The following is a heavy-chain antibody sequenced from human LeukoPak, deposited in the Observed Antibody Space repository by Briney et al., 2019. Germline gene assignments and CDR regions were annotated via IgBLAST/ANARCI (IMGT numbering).Heavy chain of an antibody. V-gene: IGHV3-74*01. J-gene: IGHJ4*02. CDR2: INNDGSTT. Sequence: GGSLRLSCAASGFTLSSYWMHWVRQAPGKGLVWVSRINNDGSTTNYADSVKGRFTISRDNAKNTLYFQMNSLRAEDTAVYYCARDLVVATGPDYWGQGTLVTVSS. CDR1: GFTLSSYW. CDR3: ARDLVVATGPDY. D-gene: IGHD5-12*01.